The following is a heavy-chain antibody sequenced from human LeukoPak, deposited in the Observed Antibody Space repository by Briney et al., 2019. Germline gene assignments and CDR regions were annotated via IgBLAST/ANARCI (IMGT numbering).Heavy chain of an antibody. V-gene: IGHV3-21*01. CDR1: GFSFSSYS. Sequence: GGSLRLSCAASGFSFSSYSMNRVRQAPGKGLEWVSSISSSSSYIYYVDSVKGRFTISRDNAKNSLYLQMNSLRAEDTAVYYCARGRRSYYDSSGFWYFDDWGQRTLVTVSS. CDR3: ARGRRSYYDSSGFWYFDD. CDR2: ISSSSSYI. D-gene: IGHD3-22*01. J-gene: IGHJ4*02.